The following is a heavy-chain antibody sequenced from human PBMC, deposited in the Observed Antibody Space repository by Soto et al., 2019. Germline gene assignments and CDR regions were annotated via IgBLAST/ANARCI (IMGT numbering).Heavy chain of an antibody. CDR1: GSSFSSYW. Sequence: EVQLVESGGGLVQPGGSLRLSCAASGSSFSSYWMHWVRQAPGKGLVWVSHINSDGSSTTYADSVKGRFTISRDNAKNTLYLQMNSLRAEDTAVYYCARLYSYGKPFDYWGQGTLVTVSS. D-gene: IGHD3-16*01. CDR3: ARLYSYGKPFDY. V-gene: IGHV3-74*01. CDR2: INSDGSST. J-gene: IGHJ4*02.